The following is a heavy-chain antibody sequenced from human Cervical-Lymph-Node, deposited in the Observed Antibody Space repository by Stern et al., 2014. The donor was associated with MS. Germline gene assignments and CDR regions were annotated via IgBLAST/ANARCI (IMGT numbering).Heavy chain of an antibody. CDR2: IVDGSGNT. V-gene: IGHV1-58*02. CDR3: TVRYKWNYPQDN. CDR1: GFTFTSSA. J-gene: IGHJ4*02. D-gene: IGHD1-7*01. Sequence: QLVESGPEVKKPGTSVKVSCKASGFTFTSSAMQWVRQARGQRLEWIGWIVDGSGNTNYAQKFQDRVTITSDMSTSTAYMELSSLRSEDTAVYYCTVRYKWNYPQDNWGQGTLVTVSS.